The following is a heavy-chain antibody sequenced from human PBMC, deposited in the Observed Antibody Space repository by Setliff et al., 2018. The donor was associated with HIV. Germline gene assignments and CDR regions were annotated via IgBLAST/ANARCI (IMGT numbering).Heavy chain of an antibody. CDR3: ARSFNGVPWT. CDR2: ISHSGDT. J-gene: IGHJ5*02. Sequence: NPSETLSLTCAVYGGSFSDYFWSWIRQSPGKGLEWIGEISHSGDTQYNSSLKSRVTISIDTSKNQFSLRLSSVTGADTAVYCCARSFNGVPWTWGQGMLVTVSS. CDR1: GGSFSDYF. D-gene: IGHD2-8*01. V-gene: IGHV4-34*01.